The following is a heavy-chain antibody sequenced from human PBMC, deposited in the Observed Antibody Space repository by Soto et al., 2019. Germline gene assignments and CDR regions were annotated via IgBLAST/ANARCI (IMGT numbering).Heavy chain of an antibody. CDR2: ISDDGTRK. V-gene: IGHV3-30*03. J-gene: IGHJ4*02. CDR1: GFSLSAYA. Sequence: LSCAASGFSLSAYAIHWVRHAPGKGLEWVAVISDDGTRKYYADSVKDRFTISRDNSKNAVDLQMNSLSADDTAVYYCARVREDLVLLVALDSWGQGTLVTVSS. D-gene: IGHD2-8*01. CDR3: ARVREDLVLLVALDS.